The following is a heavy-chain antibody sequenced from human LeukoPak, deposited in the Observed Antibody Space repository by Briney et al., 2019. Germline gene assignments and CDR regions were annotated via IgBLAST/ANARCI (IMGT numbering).Heavy chain of an antibody. CDR1: GGTFSSYA. D-gene: IGHD2-21*02. Sequence: GASVKVSCKASGGTFSSYAISWVRQAPGQGVEWMGRIIPIFGIANYAQKFQGRVTITADKSTSTAYMELSSLRSEDTAVYYCARENSDCGGDCRHFDYWGQGTLVTVSS. J-gene: IGHJ4*02. CDR2: IIPIFGIA. CDR3: ARENSDCGGDCRHFDY. V-gene: IGHV1-69*04.